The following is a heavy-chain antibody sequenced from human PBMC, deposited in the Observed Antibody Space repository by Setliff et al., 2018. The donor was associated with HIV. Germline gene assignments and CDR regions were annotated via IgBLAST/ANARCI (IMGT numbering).Heavy chain of an antibody. J-gene: IGHJ6*03. CDR1: GGSISSGSYY. D-gene: IGHD5-12*01. CDR3: ARDDIVATRYYYYYYMDV. Sequence: LSLTCTVSGGSISSGSYYWTWIRQPAGKGLEWLGHIYSTGNTNYNPSLKNRLTVSIDTSKNQFSLTLNSVTAADAAVYYCARDDIVATRYYYYYYMDVWGKGTTVTVSS. CDR2: IYSTGNT. V-gene: IGHV4-61*09.